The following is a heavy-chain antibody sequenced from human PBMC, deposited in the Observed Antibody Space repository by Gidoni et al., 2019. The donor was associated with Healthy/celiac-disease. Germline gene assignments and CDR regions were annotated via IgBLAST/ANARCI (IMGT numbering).Heavy chain of an antibody. J-gene: IGHJ4*02. CDR3: AHNWGDGSGWLDY. D-gene: IGHD6-19*01. CDR2: ISGSGGST. V-gene: IGHV3-23*01. Sequence: EVQLLESGGGLVQPGGSLRLSCAASGFTFSSYAMSWVRQAPGKGLEWVSAISGSGGSTYYADSVKGRFTSSRDNSKNTLYLQMNSLRAEDTAVYYCAHNWGDGSGWLDYWGQGTLVTVSS. CDR1: GFTFSSYA.